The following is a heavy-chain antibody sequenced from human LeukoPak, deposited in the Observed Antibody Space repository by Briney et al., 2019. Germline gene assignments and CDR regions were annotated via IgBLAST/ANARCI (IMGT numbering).Heavy chain of an antibody. V-gene: IGHV1-2*06. J-gene: IGHJ5*02. CDR1: GYTFTDYY. CDR2: INPNNGGT. D-gene: IGHD2-2*01. CDR3: ARDPWGGDIVVVPAAIHDP. Sequence: ASVTVSCKASGYTFTDYYIHWVRQAPGQGLEWMGRINPNNGGTNYAQKFQGRVTMTRDTSTSTAYMELSRLRSDDTAVFYCARDPWGGDIVVVPAAIHDPWGQGTLVTVSS.